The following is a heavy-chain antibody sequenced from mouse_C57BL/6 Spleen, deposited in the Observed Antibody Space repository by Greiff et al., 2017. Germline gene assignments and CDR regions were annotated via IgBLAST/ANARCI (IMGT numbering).Heavy chain of an antibody. V-gene: IGHV1-74*01. D-gene: IGHD2-2*01. CDR2: IHPSDSDT. Sequence: QVQLKQPGAELVKPGASVKVSCKASGYTFTSYWMHWVKQRPGQGLEWIGRIHPSDSDTNYNQKFKGKATLTVDKSSSTAYMQLSSLTSEYSAVYYCAIEGYPYYAMDYWGQGTSVTVSS. CDR1: GYTFTSYW. CDR3: AIEGYPYYAMDY. J-gene: IGHJ4*01.